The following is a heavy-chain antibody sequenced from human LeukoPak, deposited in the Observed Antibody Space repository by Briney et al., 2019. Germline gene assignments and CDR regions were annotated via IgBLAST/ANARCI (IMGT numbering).Heavy chain of an antibody. CDR2: SSYSGST. Sequence: SETLSLTCTVSGGSISSGGYSWSWIRQPPGKGLEWIGYSSYSGSTYYNPSLKSRVTMSLGTSKNQFSLKLSSVTAADTAVYYCAKMSTAEVCFDYWGQGTLVTVSS. CDR3: AKMSTAEVCFDY. D-gene: IGHD5-24*01. CDR1: GGSISSGGYS. V-gene: IGHV4-30-4*07. J-gene: IGHJ4*02.